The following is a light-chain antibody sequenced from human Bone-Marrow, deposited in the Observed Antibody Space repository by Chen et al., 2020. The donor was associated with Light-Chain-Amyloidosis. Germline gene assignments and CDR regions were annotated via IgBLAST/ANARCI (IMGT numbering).Light chain of an antibody. J-gene: IGLJ1*01. CDR2: EVT. Sequence: QSALTQPASVSGSPGQATTISCTGTSSDVGGDNHVSWYQQHPDKSPKLMIYEVTNRPSWVPDRFSGTKSDNTASLTISGLQTEDEADYFWSSYTITNTLVFGSGTRVTVL. CDR3: SSYTITNTLV. V-gene: IGLV2-14*01. CDR1: SSDVGGDNH.